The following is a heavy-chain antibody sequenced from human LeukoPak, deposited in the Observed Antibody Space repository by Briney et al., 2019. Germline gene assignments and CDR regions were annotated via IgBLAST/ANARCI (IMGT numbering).Heavy chain of an antibody. J-gene: IGHJ4*02. CDR1: GFNFSDYA. CDR2: ITGSGGNT. V-gene: IGHV3-23*01. D-gene: IGHD6-13*01. CDR3: VKGSAAIRPYYFDY. Sequence: GGSLRLSCAASGFNFSDYAMSWVRQAPGKGLDWFSAITGSGGNTYSADSVKGRFTISRDNSKNTLYLQLNSLRAEDTAVYYCVKGSAAIRPYYFDYWGQGTLVTVSS.